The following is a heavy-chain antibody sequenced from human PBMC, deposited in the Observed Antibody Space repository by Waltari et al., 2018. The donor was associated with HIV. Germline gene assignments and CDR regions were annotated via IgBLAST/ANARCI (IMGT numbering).Heavy chain of an antibody. D-gene: IGHD5-12*01. J-gene: IGHJ5*02. V-gene: IGHV4-31*03. CDR1: GGSISSGGYY. CDR2: IYYSGST. CDR3: ARGLIPASLVATVGGNWFDP. Sequence: QVQLQESGPGLVKPSQTLSLTCTVSGGSISSGGYYWSWIRQHPGKGLEWIGYIYYSGSTYYNPSLKSRVTISVDTSKNQFSLKLSSVTAADTAVYYCARGLIPASLVATVGGNWFDPWGQGTLVTVSS.